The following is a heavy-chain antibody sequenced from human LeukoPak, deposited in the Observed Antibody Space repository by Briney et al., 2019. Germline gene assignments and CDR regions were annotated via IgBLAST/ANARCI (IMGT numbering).Heavy chain of an antibody. CDR3: ARDLLPLYYYGMDV. Sequence: GGSLRLSCAASGFTFSSYAMHWVRQAPGKGLEWVAVISYDGSNKYYADSVKCRFTISRDNSKNTLYLQMNSLRAEDTAVYYCARDLLPLYYYGMDVWGQGTTVTVSS. CDR1: GFTFSSYA. CDR2: ISYDGSNK. J-gene: IGHJ6*02. V-gene: IGHV3-30*04. D-gene: IGHD2-15*01.